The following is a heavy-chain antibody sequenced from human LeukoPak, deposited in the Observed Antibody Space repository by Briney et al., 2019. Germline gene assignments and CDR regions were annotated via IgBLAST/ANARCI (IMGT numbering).Heavy chain of an antibody. D-gene: IGHD3-3*01. CDR3: ARPLSGNYYYGMDV. V-gene: IGHV5-51*01. Sequence: ESLKISCLGSGYTFITYGIGWVRQMPGKGLEWMGIIYPGDPDTGYSPSLQGQVTISAHKSINTAYPQWSSLKASDTAIYYCARPLSGNYYYGMDVWGQGTTVTVSS. J-gene: IGHJ6*02. CDR1: GYTFITYG. CDR2: IYPGDPDT.